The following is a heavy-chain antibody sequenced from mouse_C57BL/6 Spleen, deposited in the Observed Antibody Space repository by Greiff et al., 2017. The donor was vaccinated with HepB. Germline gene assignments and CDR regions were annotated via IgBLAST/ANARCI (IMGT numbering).Heavy chain of an antibody. CDR1: GYTFTSYT. J-gene: IGHJ2*01. V-gene: IGHV1-4*01. CDR3: ARPDY. CDR2: LNPSSGYT. Sequence: VQLVESGAELARPGASVKMSCKASGYTFTSYTMHWVKQRPGPGLEWIGYLNPSSGYTKYNQKFKDKATLTADKSSSTAYMQLTSLTSEDSAVYYCARPDYWGQGTTLTVSS.